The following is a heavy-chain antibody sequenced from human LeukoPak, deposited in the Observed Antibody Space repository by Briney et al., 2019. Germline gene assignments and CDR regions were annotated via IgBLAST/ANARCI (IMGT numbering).Heavy chain of an antibody. J-gene: IGHJ3*02. CDR2: ISGSGGST. CDR3: AKDPDPGYSGYVGAFDI. Sequence: PGGSLRLSCAASGFTFGSYAMSWVRQAPGKGLEWVSAISGSGGSTYYADSVKGRFTISRDNSKNTLYLQMNSLRAEDTAVYYCAKDPDPGYSGYVGAFDIWGQGTMVTVSS. V-gene: IGHV3-23*01. CDR1: GFTFGSYA. D-gene: IGHD5-12*01.